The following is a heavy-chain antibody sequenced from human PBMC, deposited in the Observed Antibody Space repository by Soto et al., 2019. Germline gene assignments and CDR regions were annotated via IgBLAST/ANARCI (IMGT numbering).Heavy chain of an antibody. D-gene: IGHD6-13*01. V-gene: IGHV3-9*01. CDR1: GFTFDDYA. Sequence: EVQLVESGGGLVQPGRSLRLSCAASGFTFDDYAMHWVRQAPGKGLEWVSGISWNSGSIGYADSVKGRFTISRDNAKNSLYLQMNSLRAEDTALYYCARSRFSAAGDIYYYYGMDVWGQGTTVTVSS. CDR2: ISWNSGSI. CDR3: ARSRFSAAGDIYYYYGMDV. J-gene: IGHJ6*02.